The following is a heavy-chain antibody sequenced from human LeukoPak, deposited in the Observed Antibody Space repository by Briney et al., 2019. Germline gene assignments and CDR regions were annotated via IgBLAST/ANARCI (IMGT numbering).Heavy chain of an antibody. CDR1: GYSFTSYW. V-gene: IGHV5-51*01. J-gene: IGHJ4*02. CDR2: IYPGDSDI. D-gene: IGHD6-25*01. Sequence: GESLKISCKGSGYSFTSYWIGWVRQMPGKGLEWKGIIYPGDSDIRYSPSFQGQVTISADKSISTAYLQWSSLKASDTAIYYCARDVDGYHKYFNYWGQGTLVTVSS. CDR3: ARDVDGYHKYFNY.